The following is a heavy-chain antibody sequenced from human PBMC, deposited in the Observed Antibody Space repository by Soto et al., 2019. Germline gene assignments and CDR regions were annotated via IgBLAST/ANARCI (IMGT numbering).Heavy chain of an antibody. V-gene: IGHV3-23*01. Sequence: GGSLRLSCAASGFTFSSYAMSWVRQAPGKGLEWVSAISGSGGSTYYADSVKGRFTISRDNAKNTLYLQMNSLRAEDTAVYYCAKVYLGFGENILGAGAFDIWGQGTMVTVSS. J-gene: IGHJ3*02. CDR1: GFTFSSYA. CDR2: ISGSGGST. D-gene: IGHD3-10*01. CDR3: AKVYLGFGENILGAGAFDI.